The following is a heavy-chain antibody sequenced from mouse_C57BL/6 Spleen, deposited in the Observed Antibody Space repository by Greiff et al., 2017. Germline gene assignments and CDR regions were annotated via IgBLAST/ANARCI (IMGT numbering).Heavy chain of an antibody. CDR2: IDPENGDT. D-gene: IGHD2-3*01. Sequence: VQLQQSGAELVRPGASVKLSCTASGFNIKDDYMHLVKQRPEQGLEWIGWIDPENGDTEYASKFQGKATITADPSSNTAYLQLSSLTSEDTAVYYCTKMGYAMDYRGHGTSVT. V-gene: IGHV14-4*01. CDR1: GFNIKDDY. CDR3: TKMGYAMDY. J-gene: IGHJ4*01.